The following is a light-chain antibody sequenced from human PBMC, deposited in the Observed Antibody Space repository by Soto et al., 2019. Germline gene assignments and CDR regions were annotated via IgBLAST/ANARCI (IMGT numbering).Light chain of an antibody. J-gene: IGKJ1*01. V-gene: IGKV3-15*01. CDR2: GAS. CDR3: QQYNNWPLWT. Sequence: EIVMTQSPATLSVSPGERATLSCRASQSVSSNLAWYQQKPGKAPRLLIYGASTRATGIPARFSGSGSGTEFTLTISSLQPEDFAVYYCQQYNNWPLWTFGQGTKVEIK. CDR1: QSVSSN.